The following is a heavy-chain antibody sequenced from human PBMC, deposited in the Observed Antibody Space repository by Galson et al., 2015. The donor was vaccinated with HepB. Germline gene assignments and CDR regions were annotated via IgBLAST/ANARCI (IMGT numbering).Heavy chain of an antibody. CDR1: GYTFTSYG. J-gene: IGHJ3*02. CDR3: ARDRRITLFGVVTPDAFDI. CDR2: ISAHNGNT. V-gene: IGHV1-18*01. Sequence: QSGAEVKKPGASVKVSCKASGYTFTSYGISWVRQAPGQGLEWMGWISAHNGNTNYAQKLQGRVTMTTDTSTTTAYMELRSLRSDDTAVYYCARDRRITLFGVVTPDAFDIWGQGTMVTVSS. D-gene: IGHD3-3*01.